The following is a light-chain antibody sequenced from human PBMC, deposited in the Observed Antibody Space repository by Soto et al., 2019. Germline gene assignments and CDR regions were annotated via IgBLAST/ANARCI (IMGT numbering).Light chain of an antibody. V-gene: IGLV1-40*01. J-gene: IGLJ1*01. CDR3: QSYDSSLLYV. CDR1: SSNIGAGYD. CDR2: GNI. Sequence: QSVLTQPPSVSGAPGQRVTISCTGGSSNIGAGYDVHWYQQLPGTAPKLLIYGNINRPSGVPDRFSGSKSGTSASLAITGLQAEDEADYYCQSYDSSLLYVFGTGTKGTVL.